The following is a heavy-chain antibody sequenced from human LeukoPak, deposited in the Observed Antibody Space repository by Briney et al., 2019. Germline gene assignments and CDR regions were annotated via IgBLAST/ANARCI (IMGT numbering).Heavy chain of an antibody. CDR3: ARGQLRKQWLVPFDY. V-gene: IGHV3-66*02. J-gene: IGHJ4*02. D-gene: IGHD6-19*01. CDR1: GFTVSSNY. Sequence: GGSLRLSCAASGFTVSSNYMSWVRQAPGKGMEWVSVIYSGGSTYYAGSVKGRFTISSDNSKNTLYLQMNSLRAEDTAVYYCARGQLRKQWLVPFDYWGQGTLVTVSS. CDR2: IYSGGST.